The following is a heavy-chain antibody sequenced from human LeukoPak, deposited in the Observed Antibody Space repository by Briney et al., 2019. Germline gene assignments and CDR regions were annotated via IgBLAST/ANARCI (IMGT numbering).Heavy chain of an antibody. V-gene: IGHV3-48*01. J-gene: IGHJ4*02. Sequence: PGGSLRLSCAASGFTFSYAWMSWVRQAPGKGLEWVSYISSSSSTIYYADSVKGRFTISRDNAKNSLYLQMNSLRAEDTAVYYCARDRLEWLLSASDYWGQGTLVTVSS. CDR3: ARDRLEWLLSASDY. CDR2: ISSSSSTI. D-gene: IGHD3-3*01. CDR1: GFTFSYAW.